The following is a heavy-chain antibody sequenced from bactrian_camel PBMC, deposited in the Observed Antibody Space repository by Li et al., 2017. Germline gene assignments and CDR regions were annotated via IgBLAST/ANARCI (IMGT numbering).Heavy chain of an antibody. CDR2: INTAGTQT. CDR3: ATVSTWNYYSDYVVDDY. J-gene: IGHJ4*01. V-gene: IGHV3-2*01. CDR1: TASMLG. D-gene: IGHD4*01. Sequence: VQLVESGGGLVQPGGSLRLSCAAFTASMLGAGWVRQAPGKGLEWVAGINTAGTQTYYSELLKGRFTISRDNAKNTLYLQMNSLRTEDTAVYYCATVSTWNYYSDYVVDDYCGQGTQVTVS.